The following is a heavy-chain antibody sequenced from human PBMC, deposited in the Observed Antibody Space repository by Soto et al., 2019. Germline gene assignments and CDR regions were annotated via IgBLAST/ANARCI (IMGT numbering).Heavy chain of an antibody. CDR2: INPNSGGT. D-gene: IGHD6-13*01. J-gene: IGHJ4*02. Sequence: SVKVSCKASGYTFTGYYMHWVRQAPGQGLEWMGWINPNSGGTKFAQKFQGRVTMTRDTSITTAYMGLSRLRVDDTAVYYCARVAGYSSRWVDYWGQGTLVTVSS. CDR1: GYTFTGYY. CDR3: ARVAGYSSRWVDY. V-gene: IGHV1-2*02.